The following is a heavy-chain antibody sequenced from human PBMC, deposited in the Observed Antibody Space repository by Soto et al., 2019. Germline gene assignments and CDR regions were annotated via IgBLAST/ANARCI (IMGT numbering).Heavy chain of an antibody. J-gene: IGHJ4*02. D-gene: IGHD6-19*01. CDR2: ISSSSSTI. CDR1: GFTFSSYS. Sequence: SLRLSCAASGFTFSSYSMNWVRQAPGKGLEWVSYISSSSSTIYYADSVKGRFTISRDNAKNSLYLQMNSLRDEDTAVYYCARGPSSIGAVADIDYWGQGTLVTVSS. CDR3: ARGPSSIGAVADIDY. V-gene: IGHV3-48*02.